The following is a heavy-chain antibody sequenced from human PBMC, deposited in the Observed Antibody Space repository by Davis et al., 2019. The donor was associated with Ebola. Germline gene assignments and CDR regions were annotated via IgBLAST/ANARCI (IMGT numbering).Heavy chain of an antibody. CDR1: GGSISSSSYY. CDR2: IYYSGST. J-gene: IGHJ6*02. Sequence: PSETLSLTCTVSGGSISSSSYYWGWIRQPPGKGLEWIGSIYYSGSTYYNPSLKSRVTISVDTSKNQFSLKLSSVTAADTAVYYCARGIAATPEYYYGMDVWGQGTTVTVSS. CDR3: ARGIAATPEYYYGMDV. D-gene: IGHD6-13*01. V-gene: IGHV4-39*01.